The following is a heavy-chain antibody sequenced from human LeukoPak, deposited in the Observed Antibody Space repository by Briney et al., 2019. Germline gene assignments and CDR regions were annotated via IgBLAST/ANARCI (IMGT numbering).Heavy chain of an antibody. CDR3: AKTTVTRRVDILTGYSYYYGMDV. V-gene: IGHV3-23*01. Sequence: GGSLSLSCAASGFTFSSYAMSWVRQAPGKGLEWVSAISGSGGSTYYADSVKGRFTISRDNSKNTLYLQMNSLRAEDTAVYYCAKTTVTRRVDILTGYSYYYGMDVWGQGTTVTVSS. CDR1: GFTFSSYA. D-gene: IGHD3-9*01. J-gene: IGHJ6*02. CDR2: ISGSGGST.